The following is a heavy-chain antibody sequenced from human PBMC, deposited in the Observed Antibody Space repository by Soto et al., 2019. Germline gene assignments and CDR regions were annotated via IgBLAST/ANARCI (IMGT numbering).Heavy chain of an antibody. CDR2: ISYDGSNK. V-gene: IGHV3-30-3*01. CDR1: GFTFSSYA. CDR3: ARDRGRLDY. J-gene: IGHJ4*02. Sequence: SLRLSCAASGFTFSSYAMHWVRQAPGKGLEWVAVISYDGSNKYYADSVKGRFTISRDNSKNTLYLQMNSLRAEDTAVYYCARDRGRLDYWGQGTLVTVSS.